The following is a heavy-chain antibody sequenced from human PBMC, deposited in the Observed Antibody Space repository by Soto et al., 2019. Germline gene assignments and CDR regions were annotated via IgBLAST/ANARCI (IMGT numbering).Heavy chain of an antibody. CDR3: ARDAYSSGWYQAFDI. D-gene: IGHD6-19*01. CDR2: IIPIFGTA. V-gene: IGHV1-69*13. J-gene: IGHJ3*02. CDR1: GGTFSSYA. Sequence: GASVKVSCKASGGTFSSYAISWVRQAPGQGLEWMEGIIPIFGTANYAQKFQGRVTITADESTSTAYMELSSLRSEYTAVYYCARDAYSSGWYQAFDIWGKGTMVTVSS.